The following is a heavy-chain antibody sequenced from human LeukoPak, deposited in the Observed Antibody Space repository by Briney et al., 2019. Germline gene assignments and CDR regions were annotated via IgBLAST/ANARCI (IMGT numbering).Heavy chain of an antibody. CDR2: ISGSGGST. Sequence: GGSLRLSCAASGFTFSSYAMSWVRQAPGKGLEWVSAISGSGGSTYYADSVKGRFTISRDNSKNTLYLQMNSLGAEDTAVYYCAKVIVVVPAAIQGQNWFDPWGQGTLVTVSS. J-gene: IGHJ5*02. V-gene: IGHV3-23*01. CDR3: AKVIVVVPAAIQGQNWFDP. D-gene: IGHD2-2*02. CDR1: GFTFSSYA.